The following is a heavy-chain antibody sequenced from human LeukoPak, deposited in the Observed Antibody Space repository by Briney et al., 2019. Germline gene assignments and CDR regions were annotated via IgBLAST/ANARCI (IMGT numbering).Heavy chain of an antibody. CDR2: ISSNGGST. V-gene: IGHV3-64*01. CDR1: GFTFSSYW. Sequence: GGSLRLSCAASGFTFSSYWMSWVRQAPGKGLEYVSAISSNGGSTYYANSVKGRFTISRDNSKNTLYLQMGSLRAEDMAVYYCAYSSSWCVGGHHDYWGQGTLVTVSS. D-gene: IGHD6-13*01. J-gene: IGHJ4*02. CDR3: AYSSSWCVGGHHDY.